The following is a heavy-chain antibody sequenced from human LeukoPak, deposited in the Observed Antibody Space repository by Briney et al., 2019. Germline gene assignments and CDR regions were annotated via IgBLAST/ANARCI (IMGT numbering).Heavy chain of an antibody. J-gene: IGHJ4*02. CDR1: GDSINSRNYY. CDR3: ARSLQDIWSGYEAPRRPFDQ. V-gene: IGHV4-39*01. Sequence: PSETLSLTCTVSGDSINSRNYYWGWIRQPPGKGLEWIGSLYFTGSTYYNPSLKSRVTISLDTAKKQFSLKLISVPGADTAVYYCARSLQDIWSGYEAPRRPFDQWGRGTLVTVTS. CDR2: LYFTGST. D-gene: IGHD3-3*01.